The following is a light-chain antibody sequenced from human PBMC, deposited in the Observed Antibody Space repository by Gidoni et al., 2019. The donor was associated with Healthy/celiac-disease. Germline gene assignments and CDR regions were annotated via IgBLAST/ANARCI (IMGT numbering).Light chain of an antibody. V-gene: IGKV2-28*01. CDR1: QRLLPSNGYNY. CDR3: MQALQTPPFT. J-gene: IGKJ3*01. Sequence: DIVMTQSQLSLPVTPGETSSNSCRSSQRLLPSNGYNYLDWYRQKPWQSPQLLIYLGSNRASGVPARFSDRGSVTDFTLTSSRLEAEHVGVYSCMQALQTPPFTFGPGTKVDIK. CDR2: LGS.